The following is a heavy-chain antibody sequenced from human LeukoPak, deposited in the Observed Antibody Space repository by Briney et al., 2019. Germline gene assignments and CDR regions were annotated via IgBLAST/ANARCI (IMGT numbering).Heavy chain of an antibody. J-gene: IGHJ5*01. D-gene: IGHD6-19*01. CDR2: IYTNGKD. V-gene: IGHV3-53*01. CDR3: WRDSHTSGIDS. Sequence: GGSLRLSCSVSGFSVDSSYMTWVRQTPGKGLEWVSVIYTNGKDSYAESAKGRLTISRDISKNNLDLQKNSIRVDDTTAYYYWRDSHTSGIDSWGQGTLVIVSS. CDR1: GFSVDSSY.